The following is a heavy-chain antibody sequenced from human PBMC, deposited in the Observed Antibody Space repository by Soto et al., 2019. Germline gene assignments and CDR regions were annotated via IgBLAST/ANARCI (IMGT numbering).Heavy chain of an antibody. CDR2: IYLGGST. J-gene: IGHJ5*02. CDR1: GRSITSGDYF. CDR3: ARYCSSTCRFDFGVDP. V-gene: IGHV4-30-4*01. Sequence: QVQLQESGPGLVKPAQNLSLTCAVSGRSITSGDYFWSWIRQSPGKGLEWMGYIYLGGSTHYTPSLQSQASISIDTSRNHFSLKLNAGTAADTAVYYCARYCSSTCRFDFGVDPWGQGLAVTVSS. D-gene: IGHD2-15*01.